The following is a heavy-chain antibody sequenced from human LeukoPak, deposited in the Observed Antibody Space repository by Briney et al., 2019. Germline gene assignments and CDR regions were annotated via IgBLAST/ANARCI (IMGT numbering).Heavy chain of an antibody. Sequence: GGSLRLSCAASGVSLSSDAMSWVRAAPGEGLEWVSAVIGRGGSTYYADSVKRRFTISRDNSKTPLSLQMNSLRAEDTAVYYCAKPILWSHDAFDIWAQGPMVPVPS. J-gene: IGHJ3*02. CDR3: AKPILWSHDAFDI. CDR2: VIGRGGST. D-gene: IGHD3-3*01. V-gene: IGHV3-23*01. CDR1: GVSLSSDA.